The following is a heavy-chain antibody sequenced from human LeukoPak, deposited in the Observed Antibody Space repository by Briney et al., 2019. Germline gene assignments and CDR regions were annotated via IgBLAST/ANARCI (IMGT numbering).Heavy chain of an antibody. CDR1: GFTFSSYW. Sequence: GGSLRLSCAASGFTFSSYWMSCVRQAPGKGLEWVANIKQEGREKYYVVSVKGRFTISRDNAKNSLYLQMNSLRAEDTAVYYCARNNRGYDFWSGYFDYWGQGTLVTVSS. D-gene: IGHD3-3*01. V-gene: IGHV3-7*01. CDR3: ARNNRGYDFWSGYFDY. CDR2: IKQEGREK. J-gene: IGHJ4*02.